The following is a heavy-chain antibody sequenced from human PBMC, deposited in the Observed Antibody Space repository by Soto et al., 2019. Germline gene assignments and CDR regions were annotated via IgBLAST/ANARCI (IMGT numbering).Heavy chain of an antibody. D-gene: IGHD4-17*01. J-gene: IGHJ6*02. CDR3: ARVYGDYVDYYYGMDV. CDR2: NYPGDSDT. Sequence: GESLKISCKGSGYSFTSYWIGWVRQMPGKGLEWMGINYPGDSDTRYSPSFQGQVTISADKSISTAYLQWSSLKASDTAMYYCARVYGDYVDYYYGMDVWGQGTTVTVSS. V-gene: IGHV5-51*01. CDR1: GYSFTSYW.